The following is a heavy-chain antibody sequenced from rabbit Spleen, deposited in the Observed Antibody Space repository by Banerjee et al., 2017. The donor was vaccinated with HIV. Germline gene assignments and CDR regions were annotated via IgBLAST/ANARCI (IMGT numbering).Heavy chain of an antibody. Sequence: GESGGGLVKPAGSLTLTCTASGFSVSSSYWICWVRQAPGKGLEWIACIYAGIAGNTYYASWAKGRFTISKTSSTTVTLQMTSLTAADTATYFCARSINSGVYGDLWGPGTLVTVS. D-gene: IGHD1-1*01. V-gene: IGHV1S45*01. CDR3: ARSINSGVYGDL. CDR2: IYAGIAGNT. CDR1: GFSVSSSYW. J-gene: IGHJ4*01.